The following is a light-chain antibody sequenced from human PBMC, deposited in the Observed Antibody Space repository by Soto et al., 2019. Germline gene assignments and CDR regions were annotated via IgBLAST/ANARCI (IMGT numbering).Light chain of an antibody. CDR1: QSISSSY. CDR2: GAS. Sequence: DIVLTQSPGTLSLSPGERATLSCRASQSISSSYLAWFQQKPGQSPRLLIYGASSRPTGIPDRFSGSGSGTDFTLAISSLEPEDFALYYCQQYGSPPFTFGGGTKVEIK. V-gene: IGKV3-20*01. CDR3: QQYGSPPFT. J-gene: IGKJ4*01.